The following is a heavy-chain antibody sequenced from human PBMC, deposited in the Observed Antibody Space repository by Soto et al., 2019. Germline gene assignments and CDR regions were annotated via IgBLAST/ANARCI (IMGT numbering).Heavy chain of an antibody. CDR1: GGSISSSSYY. J-gene: IGHJ4*02. CDR2: IYYSGST. D-gene: IGHD6-19*01. CDR3: ARHGDSSGWYGVDY. Sequence: QLQLQESGPGLVKPSETLSLTCTVSGGSISSSSYYWGWIRQPPGKGLEWIGSIYYSGSTHYNPSLKSRVTISVDTSKNQFSLKLSSVTAADTAVYYCARHGDSSGWYGVDYWGQGTLVTVSS. V-gene: IGHV4-39*01.